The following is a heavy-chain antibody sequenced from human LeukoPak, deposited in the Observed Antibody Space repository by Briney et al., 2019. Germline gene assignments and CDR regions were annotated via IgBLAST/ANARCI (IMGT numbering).Heavy chain of an antibody. Sequence: PGGSLRLSCAASGFTFSSYGMHWVRQAPGKGLEWVAVIWYDGSKEHYVDSVKGRFTISRDNAKNTVFLQMNSLRVEDSAVYYCAKDDSGTFDYWGQGIPVIVSS. V-gene: IGHV3-33*03. CDR1: GFTFSSYG. J-gene: IGHJ4*02. CDR3: AKDDSGTFDY. CDR2: IWYDGSKE. D-gene: IGHD5-12*01.